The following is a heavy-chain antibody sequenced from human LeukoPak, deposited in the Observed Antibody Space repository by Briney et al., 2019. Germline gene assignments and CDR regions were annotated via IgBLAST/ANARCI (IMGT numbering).Heavy chain of an antibody. CDR2: IKQDGSEE. D-gene: IGHD3-10*01. V-gene: IGHV3-7*01. J-gene: IGHJ4*02. CDR3: VRDWGGGDDY. CDR1: GFTLSSYW. Sequence: GGSLRLSCAVSGFTLSSYWMTWVRQTPGKGLEWVANIKQDGSEEYYVDSVKGRFTISRDNAKNSLYLQMTSLRGEDTAVYYCVRDWGGGDDYWGQGTLVTVSS.